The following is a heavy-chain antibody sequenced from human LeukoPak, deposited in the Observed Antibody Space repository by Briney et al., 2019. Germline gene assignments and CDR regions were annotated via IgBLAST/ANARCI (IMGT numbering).Heavy chain of an antibody. Sequence: SETLSLTCTVSGGFISSSSYYWGWIRQPPGKGLEWIGSIYYSGSTYYNPSLKSRVTISVDTSKNQFSLKLSSVTAADTAVYYCARHEGWFDPWGQGTLVTVSS. CDR1: GGFISSSSYY. V-gene: IGHV4-39*01. CDR3: ARHEGWFDP. CDR2: IYYSGST. J-gene: IGHJ5*02.